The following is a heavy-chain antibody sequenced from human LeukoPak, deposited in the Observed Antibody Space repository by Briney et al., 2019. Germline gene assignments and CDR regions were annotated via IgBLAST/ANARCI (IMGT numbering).Heavy chain of an antibody. D-gene: IGHD5-18*01. V-gene: IGHV1-2*02. CDR2: INPNSGGT. CDR3: ARASGYSYGYVGY. Sequence: ASVKVSCKASGYTFTGYYIHWVRQAPGQGLEWMGWINPNSGGTNYAQKFQGRVTMTTDTSTSTAYMELRSLRSDDTAVYYCARASGYSYGYVGYWGQGTLVTVSS. CDR1: GYTFTGYY. J-gene: IGHJ4*02.